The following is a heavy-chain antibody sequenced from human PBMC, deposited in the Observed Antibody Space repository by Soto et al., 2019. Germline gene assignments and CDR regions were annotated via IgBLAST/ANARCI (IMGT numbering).Heavy chain of an antibody. Sequence: PGGSLRLSCAASGFTFSSYAMHWVRQAPGKGLEWVAVISYDGSNKYYADSVKGRFTISRDNSKNTLYLQMNSLRAEDTAVYYCARGATGYLDYWGQGTLVTVSS. CDR3: ARGATGYLDY. CDR2: ISYDGSNK. CDR1: GFTFSSYA. D-gene: IGHD5-12*01. V-gene: IGHV3-30-3*01. J-gene: IGHJ4*02.